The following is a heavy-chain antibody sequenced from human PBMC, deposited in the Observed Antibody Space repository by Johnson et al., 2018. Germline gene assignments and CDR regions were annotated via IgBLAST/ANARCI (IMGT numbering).Heavy chain of an antibody. CDR1: GFTFSSYA. CDR2: VSGINNNT. D-gene: IGHD3-10*01. J-gene: IGHJ6*02. Sequence: VQLVESGGGLVKPGGSLRLSCATSGFTFSSYAMSWVRQAPGKGLEWVSAVSGINNNTYYADSVQGRFTILSDTSKNTLYLQMSSLRAEDTAVYYCAKARVWFGESRYYYGMDVWGQGTTVTVSS. V-gene: IGHV3-23*04. CDR3: AKARVWFGESRYYYGMDV.